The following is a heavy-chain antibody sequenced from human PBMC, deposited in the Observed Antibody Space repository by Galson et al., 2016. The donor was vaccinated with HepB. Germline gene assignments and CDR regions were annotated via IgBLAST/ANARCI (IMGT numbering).Heavy chain of an antibody. D-gene: IGHD2-15*01. Sequence: SVKVSCKASGGSFSSYVISWVRQAPGQGLEWMGGIIPIFGTATYAQKFQARVTITADESTSTAYMELSSLRSEDTAVYYCANGYCSGSHCYNSLYYYYGMAVWGQGTTVTVS. J-gene: IGHJ6*02. CDR2: IIPIFGTA. CDR1: GGSFSSYV. V-gene: IGHV1-69*13. CDR3: ANGYCSGSHCYNSLYYYYGMAV.